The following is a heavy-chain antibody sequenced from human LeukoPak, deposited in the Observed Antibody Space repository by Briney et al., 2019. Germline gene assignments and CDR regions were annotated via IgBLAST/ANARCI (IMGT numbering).Heavy chain of an antibody. CDR2: ISGSGGST. CDR1: GFTFSDYA. D-gene: IGHD6-6*01. CDR3: VKKSIAGSYYFDF. J-gene: IGHJ4*02. V-gene: IGHV3-23*01. Sequence: GGSLRLSCAASGFTFSDYAMSWVRHAPGKGLEWVSTISGSGGSTYYADSVKGRFIMSRDNSKNTLYLQMNSLRAEDTVVYYCVKKSIAGSYYFDFWGQGTLVTVSS.